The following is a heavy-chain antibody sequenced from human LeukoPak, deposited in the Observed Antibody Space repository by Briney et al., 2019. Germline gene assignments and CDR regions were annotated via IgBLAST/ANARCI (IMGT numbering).Heavy chain of an antibody. CDR3: ARHDYGDKNFDY. Sequence: TSETLCLTCTASGGSISSSGFYWGWIRQPPGKGLEWIGSIYDSGGTYYNPSLKSRVTISVNMSNNQFSLKLSSVTAADTAVYYCARHDYGDKNFDYWGQGTLVTVSS. J-gene: IGHJ4*02. D-gene: IGHD4-17*01. V-gene: IGHV4-39*01. CDR1: GGSISSSGFY. CDR2: IYDSGGT.